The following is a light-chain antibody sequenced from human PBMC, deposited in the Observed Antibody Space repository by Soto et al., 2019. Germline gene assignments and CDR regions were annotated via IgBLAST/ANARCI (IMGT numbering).Light chain of an antibody. J-gene: IGLJ1*01. V-gene: IGLV2-14*01. CDR3: SSYTSSSTPRV. Sequence: QSVLTQPASVSGSPGHSITISFTGTSSDVGGYNYVSWYQQHPGKATKLMIYEVSNRPSGVSNRFSGSRSGNTASLTISGLQAEDETDYYCSSYTSSSTPRVFGTGTKVTVL. CDR2: EVS. CDR1: SSDVGGYNY.